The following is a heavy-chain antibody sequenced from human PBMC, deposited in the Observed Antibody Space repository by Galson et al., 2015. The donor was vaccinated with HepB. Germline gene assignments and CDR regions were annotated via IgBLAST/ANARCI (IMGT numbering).Heavy chain of an antibody. J-gene: IGHJ4*02. CDR2: ISSNGGST. CDR3: VKVLYDSSGYYYRYYFDY. V-gene: IGHV3-64D*06. CDR1: GFTFSSYA. Sequence: SLRLSCAASGFTFSSYAMHWVRQAPGKGLEYVSAISSNGGSTYYADSVKGRFTISRDNSKNTLYLQMSSLRAEDTAVYYCVKVLYDSSGYYYRYYFDYWGQGTLVTVSS. D-gene: IGHD3-22*01.